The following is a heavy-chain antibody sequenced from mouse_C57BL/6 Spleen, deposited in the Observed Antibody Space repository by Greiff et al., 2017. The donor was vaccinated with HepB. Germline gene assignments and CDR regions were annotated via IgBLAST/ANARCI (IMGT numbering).Heavy chain of an antibody. D-gene: IGHD1-1*01. CDR1: GFNIKDDY. CDR3: TITTGDY. CDR2: IDTENGDT. Sequence: VQLQQSGAELVRPGASVKLSCTASGFNIKDDYMHWVKQRPEQGLEWIGWIDTENGDTEYASKFQGKATITADTYSNTAYLQLSSLTSEDTAVYYCTITTGDYWGQGTTLTVAS. V-gene: IGHV14-4*01. J-gene: IGHJ2*01.